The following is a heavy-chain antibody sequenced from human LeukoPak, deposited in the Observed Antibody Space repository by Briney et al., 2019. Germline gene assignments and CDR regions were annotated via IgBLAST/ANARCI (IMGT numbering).Heavy chain of an antibody. V-gene: IGHV1-8*01. D-gene: IGHD3-22*01. CDR2: MNPNSGNT. CDR3: AKYYYETSGLDAFDI. CDR1: GYPFSNYD. Sequence: GASVNVSCKASGYPFSNYDINRVRQATGQGLEWLGWMNPNSGNTGYAQKFQGRVTMTRNISIRTAYMELSSLRSEDTAIYYCAKYYYETSGLDAFDIWGQGTLVTVSS. J-gene: IGHJ3*02.